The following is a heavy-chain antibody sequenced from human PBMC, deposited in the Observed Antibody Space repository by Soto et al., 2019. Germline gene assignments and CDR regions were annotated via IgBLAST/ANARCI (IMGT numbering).Heavy chain of an antibody. CDR2: ISGSGGST. J-gene: IGHJ3*02. CDR1: GFTVSSKY. CDR3: ARSKKVVVVIAIKRYDAFDI. Sequence: GGSLRLSCAASGFTVSSKYMTWVRQAPGKGLERVSAISGSGGSTYYADSVKGRFTISRDNSKNTLYLQMNSLRAEDTAVYYCARSKKVVVVIAIKRYDAFDIWGQGTMVTVSS. D-gene: IGHD2-21*01. V-gene: IGHV3-23*01.